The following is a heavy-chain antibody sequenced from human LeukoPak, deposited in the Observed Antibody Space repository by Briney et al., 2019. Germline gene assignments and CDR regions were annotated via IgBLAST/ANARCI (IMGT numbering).Heavy chain of an antibody. J-gene: IGHJ6*02. V-gene: IGHV3-30*18. Sequence: GGSLRLSCEGSAFIFSGHWMNWVRQPPGKGLEWVAVISYDGTNEYYADAVKGRFTITRDNSKNTLYLQMNSLRVEDTAVYYCAKDSWMIYNYCGMDVWGQGTTVTVSS. D-gene: IGHD1-1*01. CDR2: ISYDGTNE. CDR3: AKDSWMIYNYCGMDV. CDR1: AFIFSGHW.